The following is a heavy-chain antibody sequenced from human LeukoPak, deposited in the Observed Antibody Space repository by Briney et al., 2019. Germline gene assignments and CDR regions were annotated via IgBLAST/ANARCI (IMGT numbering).Heavy chain of an antibody. D-gene: IGHD1-26*01. Sequence: PGGSLRLSCAASGFTFSSYGMHWVRQAPGKGLEWVAVIWYDGSNKYYADSVKGRFTISRDNAKNSLYLQMNSLRAEDTAVYYCARLIVGATAEYFQHWGQGTLVTVSS. CDR2: IWYDGSNK. CDR1: GFTFSSYG. V-gene: IGHV3-33*01. J-gene: IGHJ1*01. CDR3: ARLIVGATAEYFQH.